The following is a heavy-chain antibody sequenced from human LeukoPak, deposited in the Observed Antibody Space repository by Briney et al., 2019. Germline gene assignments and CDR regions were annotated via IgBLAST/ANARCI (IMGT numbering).Heavy chain of an antibody. Sequence: ASVKVSCKASGYTFTGYYMHWVRQAPGQGLEWMGWINPNSGGTNYAQKFQGRVTMTRDTSISTAYMELSRLRSDDTAVYYCARDSRTYGRTVTTSPVDYWGQGTLVTVSS. D-gene: IGHD4-17*01. J-gene: IGHJ4*02. CDR2: INPNSGGT. V-gene: IGHV1-2*02. CDR3: ARDSRTYGRTVTTSPVDY. CDR1: GYTFTGYY.